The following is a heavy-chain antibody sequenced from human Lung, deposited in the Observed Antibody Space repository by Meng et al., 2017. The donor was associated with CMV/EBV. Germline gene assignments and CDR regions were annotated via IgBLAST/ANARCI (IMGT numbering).Heavy chain of an antibody. CDR3: AREKYLRFAEFPPNAFDL. V-gene: IGHV4-39*07. J-gene: IGHJ3*01. CDR2: IYYSGKT. Sequence: SETLSLXXSVSGDSTTMTNYYWGWIRQPPGGGLEWIATIYYSGKTYYNPSLKSRVTISLDTSKSQFSLRLQSVTAADRAVYYCAREKYLRFAEFPPNAFDLWGQGTXVTVSS. D-gene: IGHD3-10*01. CDR1: GDSTTMTNYY.